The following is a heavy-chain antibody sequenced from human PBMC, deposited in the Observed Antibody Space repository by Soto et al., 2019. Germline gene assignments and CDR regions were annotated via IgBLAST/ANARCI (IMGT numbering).Heavy chain of an antibody. V-gene: IGHV4-4*02. CDR2: IYHSGST. D-gene: IGHD5-18*01. Sequence: SETLSLTYAVSCGSIRTSHWRSSVRPPPGKGLEWIGEIYHSGSTNYNPSLKSRVTISVDKSKNQFSLKLSSVTAADTAVYYCARVKGYGSLGSYYYYGMDVWGQGTTVS. CDR3: ARVKGYGSLGSYYYYGMDV. CDR1: CGSIRTSHW. J-gene: IGHJ6*02.